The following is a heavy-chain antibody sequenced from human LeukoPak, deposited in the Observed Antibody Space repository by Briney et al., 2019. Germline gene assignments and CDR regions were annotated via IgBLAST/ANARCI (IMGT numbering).Heavy chain of an antibody. D-gene: IGHD2-8*01. CDR1: GASFNTYY. CDR2: VKHDGDT. Sequence: SDTLSLTCAVYGASFNTYYWTWIRQSPDKGLEWIGEVKHDGDTNVNPSLRRRVVMSVDASKNQFSLKMTSVTAADTAIYFCARGPVALPNDRLSLFFDFWGQGTLVTVSS. J-gene: IGHJ5*01. CDR3: ARGPVALPNDRLSLFFDF. V-gene: IGHV4-34*01.